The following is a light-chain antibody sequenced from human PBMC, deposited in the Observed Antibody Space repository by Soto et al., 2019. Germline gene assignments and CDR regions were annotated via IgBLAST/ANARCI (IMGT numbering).Light chain of an antibody. J-gene: IGLJ3*02. Sequence: QSVLTQPPSVSGAPGQNVTICFSGRSSNIGHNYVSWYQQLPGTAPNLLLYADNPRPSGLPARLSGPQSGTSATMGITGLQTGDEADYYCGTWDSSLSGGVFGGATKLTVL. CDR3: GTWDSSLSGGV. V-gene: IGLV1-51*02. CDR2: ADN. CDR1: SSNIGHNY.